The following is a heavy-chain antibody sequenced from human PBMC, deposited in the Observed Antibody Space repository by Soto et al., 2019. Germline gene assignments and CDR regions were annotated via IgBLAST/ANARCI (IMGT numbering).Heavy chain of an antibody. Sequence: EVQLLESGGGLVQPGGSLRLSCAASGFTFSSYAMSWVRQAPGKGLEWGSAISGSGGSTYYADSVKGRFTISRDNSKNTLSLQMNSLRSEDTAVYYCAKDADMTTVTNNDAFDIWGQGTMVTVSS. D-gene: IGHD4-17*01. J-gene: IGHJ3*02. CDR3: AKDADMTTVTNNDAFDI. V-gene: IGHV3-23*01. CDR1: GFTFSSYA. CDR2: ISGSGGST.